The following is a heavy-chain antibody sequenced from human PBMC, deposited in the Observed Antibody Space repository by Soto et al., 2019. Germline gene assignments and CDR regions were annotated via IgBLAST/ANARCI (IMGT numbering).Heavy chain of an antibody. D-gene: IGHD3-10*01. Sequence: PSETLSLTCRVSGGTIISYYLSWIRKTPGKGLEWIGYIYYGGSPNYSPSLKSRVSMSVDTSKNQFSLKLVSVTAADTAVYYCARHFVAVVIKGWGYWGQGTLVTVSS. J-gene: IGHJ4*02. CDR2: IYYGGSP. CDR1: GGTIISYY. V-gene: IGHV4-59*08. CDR3: ARHFVAVVIKGWGY.